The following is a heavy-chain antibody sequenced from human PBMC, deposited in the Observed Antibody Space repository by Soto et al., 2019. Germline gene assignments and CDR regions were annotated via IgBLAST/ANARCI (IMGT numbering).Heavy chain of an antibody. CDR2: IYSGGST. Sequence: GGSLGLSCAASGFTVSNNYMSWVRQAPGKGLEWVSLIYSGGSTYYADSVKGRFTISRDSSKNTLYLQMNSLRAEDTAMYYCAAYSHKGYWGQGTLVTAPQ. V-gene: IGHV3-66*01. J-gene: IGHJ4*02. D-gene: IGHD3-16*01. CDR1: GFTVSNNY. CDR3: AAYSHKGY.